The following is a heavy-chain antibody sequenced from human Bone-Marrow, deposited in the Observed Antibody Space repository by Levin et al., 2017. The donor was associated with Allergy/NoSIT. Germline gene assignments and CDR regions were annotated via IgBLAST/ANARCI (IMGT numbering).Heavy chain of an antibody. CDR3: ARVFRITIFGVGETWFDP. CDR2: IYHSGST. CDR1: GGSISSGGYS. J-gene: IGHJ5*02. Sequence: SETLSLTCAVSGGSISSGGYSWSWIRQPPGKGLEWIGYIYHSGSTYYNPSLKSRVTISVDRSKNQFSLKLSSVTAADTAVYYCARVFRITIFGVGETWFDPWGQGTLVTVSS. D-gene: IGHD3-3*01. V-gene: IGHV4-30-2*01.